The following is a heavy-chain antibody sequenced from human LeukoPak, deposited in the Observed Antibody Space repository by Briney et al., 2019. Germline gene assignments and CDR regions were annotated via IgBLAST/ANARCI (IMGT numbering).Heavy chain of an antibody. D-gene: IGHD1-26*01. Sequence: ASVKVSCKASGYTFSSYGISWMRRAPGQGLEWMGWISVYNGNTNYAQKPQDRVTMTIDTSTSTAYMELRSLTSDDTAVYYCGRGTYYDYWGQGTLVTVSS. CDR1: GYTFSSYG. CDR3: GRGTYYDY. CDR2: ISVYNGNT. J-gene: IGHJ4*02. V-gene: IGHV1-18*04.